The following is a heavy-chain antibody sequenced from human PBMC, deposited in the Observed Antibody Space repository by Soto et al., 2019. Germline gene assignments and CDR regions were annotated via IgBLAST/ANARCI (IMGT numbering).Heavy chain of an antibody. CDR1: GYTFTTYY. J-gene: IGHJ6*02. V-gene: IGHV1-46*01. CDR2: INPSGGST. D-gene: IGHD3-10*01. CDR3: AVWFGELSTYYYMDV. Sequence: ASVKVSCKVSGYTFTTYYMHWVRQAPGQGLEWMGLINPSGGSTTYAQKFQGRVTMTRDTSTSTVYMELSSLRSEDTAVYYCAVWFGELSTYYYMDVWGQGTTVTVSS.